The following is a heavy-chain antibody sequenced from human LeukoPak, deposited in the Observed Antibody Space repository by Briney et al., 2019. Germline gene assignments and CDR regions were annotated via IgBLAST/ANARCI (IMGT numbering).Heavy chain of an antibody. J-gene: IGHJ4*02. CDR1: GLTFSSYA. D-gene: IGHD4-17*01. CDR3: ARGSKPYGEYIRSRIHYFDY. Sequence: PGRSLRLSCVASGLTFSSYAMHWVRQAPGKGLGWVAVISYDGSNKYYAASVKGRFTISRDNSKNTLYVQMNSLRAEDTAVYYCARGSKPYGEYIRSRIHYFDYWGQGTLVTVSS. CDR2: ISYDGSNK. V-gene: IGHV3-30*04.